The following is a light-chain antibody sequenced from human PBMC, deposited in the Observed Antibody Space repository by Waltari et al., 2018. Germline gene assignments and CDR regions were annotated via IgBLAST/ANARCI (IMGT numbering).Light chain of an antibody. CDR1: QSVSSY. J-gene: IGKJ3*01. Sequence: EIVLPQSPATLSLSPGERATLSCRASQSVSSYLAWYQQKLGQAPRLLIYDASNRASGIPARFSGSGSGTDFTLTISSLEPEDFAVYYCQQRSNWPPGVTFGPGTKVDIK. CDR3: QQRSNWPPGVT. CDR2: DAS. V-gene: IGKV3-11*01.